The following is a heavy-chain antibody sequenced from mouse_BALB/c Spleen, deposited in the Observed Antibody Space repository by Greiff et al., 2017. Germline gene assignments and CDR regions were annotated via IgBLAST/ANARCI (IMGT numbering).Heavy chain of an antibody. CDR1: GFTFSSYT. J-gene: IGHJ3*01. CDR2: ISNGGGST. D-gene: IGHD1-3*01. V-gene: IGHV5-12-2*01. CDR3: ASQLYNPWFAD. Sequence: DVKLVESGGGLVQPGGSLKLSCAASGFTFSSYTMSWVRQTPEERLEWVAYISNGGGSTYYPDTVKGRFTISRDNAENTLYLQMSSLKSEDTAMYYCASQLYNPWFADWGAGTLVTVSA.